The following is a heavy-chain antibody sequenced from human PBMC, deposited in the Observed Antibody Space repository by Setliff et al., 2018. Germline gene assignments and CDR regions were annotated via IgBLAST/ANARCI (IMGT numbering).Heavy chain of an antibody. V-gene: IGHV4-4*08. D-gene: IGHD1-26*01. Sequence: PSETLSLTCSVSGASITDSYWNWIRQPPGKGLEWIGHISPSGSTTYNPSVKSRVTISLDTSKNHFSLKLDSVTAADTALYYCARSPSSGAYWNPRPFYSDYWVRGTLVTVSS. J-gene: IGHJ4*02. CDR1: GASITDSY. CDR3: ARSPSSGAYWNPRPFYSDY. CDR2: ISPSGST.